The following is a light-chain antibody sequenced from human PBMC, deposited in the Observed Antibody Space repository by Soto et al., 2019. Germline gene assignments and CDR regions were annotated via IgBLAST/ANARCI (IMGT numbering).Light chain of an antibody. CDR2: DAS. Sequence: EIVLTHSPGTLSLSAGERAALSVRASQSVSSYLAWYQQKPVQAPRLLIYDASNRATGIPARFSGSGSGTDFTLTISSLEPEDFAVYYCQQRSNWPITFGQGTRLEIK. V-gene: IGKV3-11*01. CDR3: QQRSNWPIT. J-gene: IGKJ5*01. CDR1: QSVSSY.